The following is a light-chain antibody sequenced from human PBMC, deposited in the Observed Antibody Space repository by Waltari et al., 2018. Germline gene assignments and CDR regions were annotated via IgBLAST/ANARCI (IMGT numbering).Light chain of an antibody. CDR2: DAS. CDR1: QRVSSY. J-gene: IGKJ3*01. CDR3: QQRSTWPS. V-gene: IGKV3-11*01. Sequence: EIVLTQSPATLSLSPGERATLSCRASQRVSSYLAWYQQKPGQAPRLLIYDASHRATGVPARISGSGSGTDFTLTISSLEPEDFAVYYCQQRSTWPSFGPGTKVDIK.